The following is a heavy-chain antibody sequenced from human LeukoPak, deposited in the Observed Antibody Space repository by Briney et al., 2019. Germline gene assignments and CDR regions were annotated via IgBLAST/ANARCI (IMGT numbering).Heavy chain of an antibody. V-gene: IGHV3-48*01. CDR3: ARVGYTVPDY. CDR2: INSSSRNI. J-gene: IGHJ4*02. CDR1: GFTFSSFS. D-gene: IGHD4-11*01. Sequence: GGSLRLSCAAPGFTFSSFSMMWVRQAPGKGRYVVSHINSSSRNISYAEAVKGRFTIYRDNPKNSLYLQINSLRAEDTAVYYCARVGYTVPDYWGQGTLVTVSS.